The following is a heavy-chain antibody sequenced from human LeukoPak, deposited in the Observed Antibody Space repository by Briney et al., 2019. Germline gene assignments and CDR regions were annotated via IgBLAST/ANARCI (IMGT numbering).Heavy chain of an antibody. V-gene: IGHV3-15*01. J-gene: IGHJ4*02. CDR3: TTEDDSSGYYIY. CDR2: IISKTDGGTT. D-gene: IGHD3-22*01. Sequence: GGSLRLSCAASGFTFSNAWMSWVRQAPGKGLEWVGRIISKTDGGTTDYAAPVKGRFTISRDDSKNTLYLQMNSLKTEDTTVYYCTTEDDSSGYYIYWGQGTLVTVSS. CDR1: GFTFSNAW.